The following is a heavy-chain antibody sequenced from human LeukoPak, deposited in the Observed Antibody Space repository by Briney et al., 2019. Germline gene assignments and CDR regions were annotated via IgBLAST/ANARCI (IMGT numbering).Heavy chain of an antibody. J-gene: IGHJ5*02. Sequence: GGTLRLSCAASGFTFSSYGMSWVRQAPGKGLEWVSAISGSGGSTYYADSVKGRFTISRDNSKNTLYLQMNSLRAEDTAAYYCAKEEFGDPNWFDPWGQGTLVTVSS. CDR3: AKEEFGDPNWFDP. V-gene: IGHV3-23*01. CDR2: ISGSGGST. CDR1: GFTFSSYG. D-gene: IGHD3-10*01.